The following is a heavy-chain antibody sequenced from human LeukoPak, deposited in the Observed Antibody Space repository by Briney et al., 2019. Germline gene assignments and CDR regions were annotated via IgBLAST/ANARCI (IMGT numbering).Heavy chain of an antibody. CDR3: ARDRVGGFDP. CDR2: TKEDESEK. V-gene: IGHV3-7*01. CDR1: GFNFNGYW. J-gene: IGHJ5*02. Sequence: GGSLRLSCVAPGFNFNGYWMSWVRQAPGKGLEWVAKTKEDESEKYYVDSVKGRFTISKDNARNSLYLQMNSLKAEDTAVYYCARDRVGGFDPWGQGTLVTVSS. D-gene: IGHD3-10*01.